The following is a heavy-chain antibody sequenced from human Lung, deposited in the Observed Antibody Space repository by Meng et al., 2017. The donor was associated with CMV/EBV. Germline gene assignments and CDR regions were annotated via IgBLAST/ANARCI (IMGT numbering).Heavy chain of an antibody. J-gene: IGHJ4*02. D-gene: IGHD3-9*01. Sequence: SXXVSXKTSGNVLSTFAVSWLRQAPGQGLEWMGCVVPLFGTANYAQKFQGRVTITADASTTTAYMELRSLKSEDTAIYFCARDVPRAGGAGLQFDFWGQGTLVTVSS. CDR3: ARDVPRAGGAGLQFDF. V-gene: IGHV1-69*13. CDR2: VVPLFGTA. CDR1: GNVLSTFA.